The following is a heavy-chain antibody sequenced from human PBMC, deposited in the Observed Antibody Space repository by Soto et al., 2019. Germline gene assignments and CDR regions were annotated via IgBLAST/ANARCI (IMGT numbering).Heavy chain of an antibody. Sequence: QVQLQQWGAGLLKPSETLSLTCAVYGGSFSGHYWSWIRQPPGKGLEWIGEINHRGSTNYNPSLTSRVTISVDTSKNQFSLKLSSVTAADTAVYYCARGGRGSTAGFDFWGQGALVTVSS. J-gene: IGHJ4*02. CDR1: GGSFSGHY. D-gene: IGHD4-17*01. CDR2: INHRGST. V-gene: IGHV4-34*01. CDR3: ARGGRGSTAGFDF.